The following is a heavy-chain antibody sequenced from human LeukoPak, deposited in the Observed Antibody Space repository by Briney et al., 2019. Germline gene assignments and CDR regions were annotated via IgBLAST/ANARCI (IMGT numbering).Heavy chain of an antibody. CDR1: GFSFSSQN. J-gene: IGHJ5*02. CDR3: ASGYGSSWLHS. Sequence: QPGGSLRLSCAASGFSFSSQNMNWVRQAPGKGLEWISYIDGNGGTTHYADSVGGRFTISRDNAKNSLYLQMNSLRVEDSALYYCASGYGSSWLHSWGPGTLVTVSS. D-gene: IGHD6-13*01. V-gene: IGHV3-48*04. CDR2: IDGNGGTT.